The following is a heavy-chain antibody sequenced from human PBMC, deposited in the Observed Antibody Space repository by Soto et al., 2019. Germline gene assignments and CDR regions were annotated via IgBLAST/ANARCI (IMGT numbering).Heavy chain of an antibody. D-gene: IGHD1-26*01. CDR1: GFTFDDYT. J-gene: IGHJ6*02. V-gene: IGHV3-43*01. Sequence: GGSLRLSCAASGFTFDDYTMHWVRQAPGKGLEWVSLISWDGGSTYYADSVKGRFTISRDNSKNSLYLQMNSLRTEDTALYYCAKDVMGAPQHYYYYYGMDVWGQGTTVTVSS. CDR3: AKDVMGAPQHYYYYYGMDV. CDR2: ISWDGGST.